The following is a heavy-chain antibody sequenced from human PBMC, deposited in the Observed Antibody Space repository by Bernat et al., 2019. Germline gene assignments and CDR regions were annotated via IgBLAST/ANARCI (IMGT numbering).Heavy chain of an antibody. CDR3: AKNKKDLDC. V-gene: IGHV3-23*01. CDR1: GFTFSNYG. CDR2: LSGTGGST. J-gene: IGHJ4*01. D-gene: IGHD1/OR15-1a*01. Sequence: EVQLLESGGGLVQPGGSLTLSCAASGFTFSNYGMSWVRQAPGKGLEWVSGLSGTGGSTNYADSVKGRFTISRDNSKSTLYLQMNSLRAEDTALYYCAKNKKDLDCWGHGTLVTVSS.